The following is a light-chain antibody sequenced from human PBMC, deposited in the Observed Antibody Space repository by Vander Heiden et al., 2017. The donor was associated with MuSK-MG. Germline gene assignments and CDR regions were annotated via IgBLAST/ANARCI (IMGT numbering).Light chain of an antibody. CDR2: AAS. CDR3: QQLINGPPSST. Sequence: EIVLTQSPATLSLSPGERATLSCRASQSLSSYLAWYQQKPGQSPRLLIYAASRRATVITARFSGSGYGTDFTLTMSSREPEDVAVNYCQQLINGPPSSTFGHGTKVEVK. V-gene: IGKV3-11*01. CDR1: QSLSSY. J-gene: IGKJ3*01.